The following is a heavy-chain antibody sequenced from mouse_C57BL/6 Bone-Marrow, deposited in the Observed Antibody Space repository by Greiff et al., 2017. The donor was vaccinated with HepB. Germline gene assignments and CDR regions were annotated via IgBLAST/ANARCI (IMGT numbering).Heavy chain of an antibody. CDR1: GYTFTDYY. D-gene: IGHD2-1*01. J-gene: IGHJ2*01. Sequence: EVQLQQSGPELVKPGASVKLSCKASGYTFTDYYMNWVKQSHGKSLEWIGDINPKNGGTSYNQKFKGQATLTVDNSSSTAYMELHSLTSEDSAVYNCAKEEDLLPLYFDYWGQGTTLTVSS. CDR3: AKEEDLLPLYFDY. V-gene: IGHV1-26*01. CDR2: INPKNGGT.